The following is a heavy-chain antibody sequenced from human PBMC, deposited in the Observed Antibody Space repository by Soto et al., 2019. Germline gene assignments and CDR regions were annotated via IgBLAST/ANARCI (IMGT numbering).Heavy chain of an antibody. V-gene: IGHV1-18*01. CDR1: GYTFTSYG. Sequence: ASVKVSCKASGYTFTSYGISWVRQAPGQGLEWMGWISAYNGNTNYAQKLQGRVTMTTDTSTSTAYMELRSLRSDDTAVYYCARTGARYSSSWAPPYYYYYIDVWGKGTTVTVSS. CDR3: ARTGARYSSSWAPPYYYYYIDV. CDR2: ISAYNGNT. D-gene: IGHD6-13*01. J-gene: IGHJ6*03.